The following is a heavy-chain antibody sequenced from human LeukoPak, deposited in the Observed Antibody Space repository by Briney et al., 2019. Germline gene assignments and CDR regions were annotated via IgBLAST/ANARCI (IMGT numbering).Heavy chain of an antibody. J-gene: IGHJ4*02. CDR3: AKDYKLELLGYFDY. Sequence: GGSLRLSCAASGFTFSSYGMHWVRQAPGKGLEWVAVISYDGSNKYYADSVKGRFTISRDNSKNTLYLQMNSLRVGDTAVFYCAKDYKLELLGYFDYWGQGTLVTVSS. CDR2: ISYDGSNK. V-gene: IGHV3-30*18. D-gene: IGHD1-7*01. CDR1: GFTFSSYG.